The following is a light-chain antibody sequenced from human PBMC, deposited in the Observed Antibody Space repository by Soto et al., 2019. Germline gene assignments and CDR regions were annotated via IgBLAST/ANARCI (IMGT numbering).Light chain of an antibody. J-gene: IGKJ2*02. V-gene: IGKV3-20*01. CDR3: HQYSNPRQST. CDR2: GAS. CDR1: QTIRNNF. Sequence: VLTQSPGTVPLSPGERATLSCRASQTIRNNFLAWYQHKPGQAPRLLIYGASNRATGIPDRFSASGSGTDFTLTIRTLEPEDFAVYYCHQYSNPRQSTFGQGTKVDIK.